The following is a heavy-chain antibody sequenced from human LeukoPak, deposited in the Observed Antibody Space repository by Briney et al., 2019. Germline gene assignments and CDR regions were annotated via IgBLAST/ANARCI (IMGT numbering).Heavy chain of an antibody. D-gene: IGHD6-19*01. Sequence: ASVKVPCKASGYTFTSYGISWVRQAPGQGLEWMGWISAYNGNTNYAQKLQGRVTMTTDTSTSTAYMELRSLRSDDTAVYYCARGGLYSSGWYNLGFDYWGQGTLVTVSS. CDR3: ARGGLYSSGWYNLGFDY. J-gene: IGHJ4*02. CDR2: ISAYNGNT. CDR1: GYTFTSYG. V-gene: IGHV1-18*01.